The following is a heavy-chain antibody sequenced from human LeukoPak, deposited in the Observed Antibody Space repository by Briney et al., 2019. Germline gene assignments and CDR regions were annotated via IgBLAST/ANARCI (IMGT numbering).Heavy chain of an antibody. D-gene: IGHD4-17*01. CDR3: ARGELYGDYDY. Sequence: ASVKVSCKASGYTFTSYDINWVRQATGQGLERMGWMNPNSGNTAYAQKFQGRVTITRNTSISTAYMELSSLRSDDTAVYFCARGELYGDYDYWGQGTLVTVSS. CDR1: GYTFTSYD. V-gene: IGHV1-8*01. J-gene: IGHJ4*02. CDR2: MNPNSGNT.